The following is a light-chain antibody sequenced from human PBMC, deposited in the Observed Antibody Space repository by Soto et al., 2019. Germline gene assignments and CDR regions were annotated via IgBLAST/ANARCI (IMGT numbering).Light chain of an antibody. CDR2: SAS. Sequence: DIHMTQSPSSLSASVGDRVTITCRASQRISTYLNWYQQKPGQPPKLLIYSASTLQGGVPSRFSGSASGTDFTLTIISLQPEDFATYYCQQTYETPLTFGPGTTVDV. CDR1: QRISTY. J-gene: IGKJ3*01. CDR3: QQTYETPLT. V-gene: IGKV1-39*01.